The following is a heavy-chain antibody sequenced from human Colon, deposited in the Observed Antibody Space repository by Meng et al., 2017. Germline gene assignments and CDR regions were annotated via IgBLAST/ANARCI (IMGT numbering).Heavy chain of an antibody. D-gene: IGHD6-19*01. CDR3: ARDLAGVRGLGY. J-gene: IGHJ4*02. Sequence: GGSLRLSCAASGFTFSDHYMDWVRQAPGKGLEWAGRIRNKANSYTTEYAASVKGRFTISRDDSKNSLYLQMNSLKTEDTAVYYCARDLAGVRGLGYWGQGTLVTVSS. CDR2: IRNKANSYTT. CDR1: GFTFSDHY. V-gene: IGHV3-72*01.